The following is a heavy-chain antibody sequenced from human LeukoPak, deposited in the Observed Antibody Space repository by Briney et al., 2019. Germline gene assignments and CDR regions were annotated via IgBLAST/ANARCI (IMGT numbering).Heavy chain of an antibody. CDR1: GFTFDDYA. V-gene: IGHV3-9*01. CDR3: AKAPSGIAVAGYFDY. D-gene: IGHD6-19*01. CDR2: ISWNSGSI. J-gene: IGHJ4*02. Sequence: GGSLGLSCAASGFTFDDYAMHWVRQAPGKGLEWVSGISWNSGSIGYADSVKGRFTISRDNAKNSLYLQMNSLRAEDTALYYCAKAPSGIAVAGYFDYWGQGTLVTVSS.